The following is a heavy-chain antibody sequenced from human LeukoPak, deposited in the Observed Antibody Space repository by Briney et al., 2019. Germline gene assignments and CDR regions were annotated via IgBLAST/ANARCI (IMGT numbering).Heavy chain of an antibody. D-gene: IGHD6-13*01. CDR2: INAGNGNT. V-gene: IGHV1-3*01. CDR3: ARVAAAAEFDY. J-gene: IGHJ4*02. CDR1: GYTFTSYA. Sequence: ASVKVSCKASGYTFTSYAMHWVRQAPGQRLEWVGWINAGNGNTKYSQKFQGRVTITRDTSASTAYMELSSLRSEDTAVYYCARVAAAAEFDYWGQGTLVTVSS.